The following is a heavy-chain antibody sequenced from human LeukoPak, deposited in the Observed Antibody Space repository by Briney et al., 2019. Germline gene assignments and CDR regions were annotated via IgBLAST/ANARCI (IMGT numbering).Heavy chain of an antibody. J-gene: IGHJ6*02. CDR3: ARDRHYYGSGSLLSGQYYYYGMDV. V-gene: IGHV4-59*01. D-gene: IGHD3-10*01. CDR2: IYYSGST. Sequence: ASETLSLTCTVSGASTSSYYWSWVRQFPGKGLEWIGYIYYSGSTNYNPSLKSRVTISVDTSKNQFSLKLSSVTAADTAVYYCARDRHYYGSGSLLSGQYYYYGMDVWGQGTTVTVSS. CDR1: GASTSSYY.